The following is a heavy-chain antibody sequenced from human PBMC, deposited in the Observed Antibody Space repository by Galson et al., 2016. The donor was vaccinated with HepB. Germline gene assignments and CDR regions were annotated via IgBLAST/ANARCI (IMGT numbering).Heavy chain of an antibody. V-gene: IGHV3-7*01. J-gene: IGHJ4*02. CDR3: ARVNCSSTSCQPGAY. CDR1: GFTFSGFW. Sequence: SLRLSCAASGFTFSGFWMSWVRQAPGRGLEWVANIKQDGSEMYYVDSVKGRFTISRDNAKNSLYLQMNSLRAEDTAVYYCARVNCSSTSCQPGAYWGQGTLVTVSS. D-gene: IGHD2-2*01. CDR2: IKQDGSEM.